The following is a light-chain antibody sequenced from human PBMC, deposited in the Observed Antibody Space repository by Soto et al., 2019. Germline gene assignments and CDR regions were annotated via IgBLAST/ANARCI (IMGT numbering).Light chain of an antibody. CDR3: QQFNSFPLT. J-gene: IGKJ4*01. V-gene: IGKV3-11*01. Sequence: EIVLTQSPGTLSLSPVQRAALYFMASQRVSTFLAWYQQRPGQAPRLLISEASNRATGIPARFSGSGSGTDFTLTISSLQPEDFATYYCQQFNSFPLTCGGGTKGDIK. CDR2: EAS. CDR1: QRVSTF.